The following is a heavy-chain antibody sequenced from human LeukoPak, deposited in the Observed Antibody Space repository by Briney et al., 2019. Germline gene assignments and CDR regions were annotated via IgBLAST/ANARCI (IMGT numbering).Heavy chain of an antibody. CDR3: ARVKYPAYFDWLVYGMDV. CDR2: INWNGGST. CDR1: GFTFDDYG. J-gene: IGHJ6*02. D-gene: IGHD3-9*01. Sequence: GGSLRLSCAASGFTFDDYGMSWVRQAPGKGLEWVSGINWNGGSTGYADSVKGRFTISRDNAKNSLYLQMNSLRAEHTAVYYCARVKYPAYFDWLVYGMDVWGQGTTVTVSS. V-gene: IGHV3-20*04.